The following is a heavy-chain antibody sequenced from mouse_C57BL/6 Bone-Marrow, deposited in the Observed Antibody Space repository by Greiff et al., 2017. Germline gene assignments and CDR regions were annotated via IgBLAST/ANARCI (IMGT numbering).Heavy chain of an antibody. D-gene: IGHD2-4*01. J-gene: IGHJ3*01. CDR2: IYPRSGNT. CDR3: ARGGYDYDEFAD. V-gene: IGHV1-81*01. Sequence: QVQLQQSGAELARPGASVKLSCKASGYTFTSYGISWVKQRTGQGLEWIGEIYPRSGNTYYNEKFKGKATLTADESSSTAYMELRSLTSEDSAVYFGARGGYDYDEFADWGQGTLVTVSA. CDR1: GYTFTSYG.